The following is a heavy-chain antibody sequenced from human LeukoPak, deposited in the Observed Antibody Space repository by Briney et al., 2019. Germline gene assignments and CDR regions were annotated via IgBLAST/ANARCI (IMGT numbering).Heavy chain of an antibody. CDR2: IYPGDSDT. V-gene: IGHV5-51*01. Sequence: GASLQISCQGSGYIFTSYWIGRVRQLPGKGLEWRGIIYPGDSDTRYSPSCQGQVTISADKSISTAYLQWSSLKASDTAMYYCARHGRNWFDYWGQGTLVTVSS. D-gene: IGHD2/OR15-2a*01. CDR3: ARHGRNWFDY. CDR1: GYIFTSYW. J-gene: IGHJ4*02.